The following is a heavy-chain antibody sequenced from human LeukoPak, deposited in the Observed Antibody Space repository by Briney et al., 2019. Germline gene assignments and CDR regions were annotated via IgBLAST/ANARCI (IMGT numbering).Heavy chain of an antibody. CDR3: AREGSYGESDY. Sequence: TGGSLRLSCAASGFSFSSYGMHWVRQAPGKGLECVSAINSNGGSTYYAKSVKGRFTISRDNSRSTLYLQMGSLRAEDMAVYYCAREGSYGESDYWGQGTLVTVSS. J-gene: IGHJ4*02. CDR2: INSNGGST. CDR1: GFSFSSYG. V-gene: IGHV3-64*01. D-gene: IGHD5-18*01.